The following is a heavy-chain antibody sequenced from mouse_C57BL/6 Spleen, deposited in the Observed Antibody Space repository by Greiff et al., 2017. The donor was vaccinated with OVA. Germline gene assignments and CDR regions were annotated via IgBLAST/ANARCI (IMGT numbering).Heavy chain of an antibody. D-gene: IGHD2-1*01. CDR1: GFSLTSYA. CDR2: IWTGGGT. V-gene: IGHV2-9-1*01. CDR3: ARNDKNYGNSLYYCDY. J-gene: IGHJ2*01. Sequence: QVQLKESGPGLVAPSQSLSITCTVSGFSLTSYAISWVRQPPGKGLEWLGVIWTGGGTNYNSALKSRLSISKDNSKSQVFLKMNSLQTDDTARYYCARNDKNYGNSLYYCDYWGQGTTLTVSS.